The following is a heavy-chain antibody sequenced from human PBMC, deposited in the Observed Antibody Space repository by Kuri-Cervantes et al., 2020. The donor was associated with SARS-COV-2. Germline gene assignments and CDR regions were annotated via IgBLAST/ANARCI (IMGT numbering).Heavy chain of an antibody. D-gene: IGHD1/OR15-1a*01. J-gene: IGHJ6*03. V-gene: IGHV3-66*02. CDR3: AREQEDYYYYYYMDV. CDR2: IYSGGST. Sequence: TCAASGFTVSSNYMSWVRQAPGKGLEWVSVIYSGGSTYYADSVKGRFTISRDNSKNTLYLQMNSLRAEDTAVYYCAREQEDYYYYYYMDVWGKGTTVTVSS. CDR1: GFTVSSNY.